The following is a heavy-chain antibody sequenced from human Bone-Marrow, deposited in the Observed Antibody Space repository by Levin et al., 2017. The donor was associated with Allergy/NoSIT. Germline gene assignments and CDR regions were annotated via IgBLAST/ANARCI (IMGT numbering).Heavy chain of an antibody. V-gene: IGHV4-39*01. D-gene: IGHD3-9*01. CDR1: GGSIRSSYY. J-gene: IGHJ3*02. CDR3: ARHGPAYYNDWSDAFDI. Sequence: SQTLSLPCTVSGGSIRSSYYWGWIRQPPGRGLEWIAYIYYSGTSYYNPSLGSRVTISVDTSKNQLSLKMSSVNAADTAVYYCARHGPAYYNDWSDAFDIWGQGTMVTVSS. CDR2: IYYSGTS.